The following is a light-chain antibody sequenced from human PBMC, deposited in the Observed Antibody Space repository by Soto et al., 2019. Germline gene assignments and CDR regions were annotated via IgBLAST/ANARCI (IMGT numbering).Light chain of an antibody. CDR3: QQYDSYSPYT. V-gene: IGKV1-5*03. J-gene: IGKJ2*01. CDR2: KAS. CDR1: QTISST. Sequence: DIQMTQFPPTLSASIGDRVTITCRASQTISSTLAWYQQKPGKAPKLLIYKASTLDTGVPSRFSGSGSGTEFTLTISSLQPDDFATYYCQQYDSYSPYTFGQGTRLEIK.